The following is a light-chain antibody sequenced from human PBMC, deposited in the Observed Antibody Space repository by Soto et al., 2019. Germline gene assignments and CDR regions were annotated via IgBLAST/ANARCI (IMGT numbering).Light chain of an antibody. CDR1: QSVSSSY. CDR2: GAS. V-gene: IGKV3-20*01. Sequence: EIVLTQSPGTLSLSPGERATLSCRASQSVSSSYLAWYQQKPGQAPRLLIYGASSRATGIPDRFSGSGSGTDVTLTISRLEPEDFAVYYCQQYGRSPGWTFGQGTKVEIK. J-gene: IGKJ1*01. CDR3: QQYGRSPGWT.